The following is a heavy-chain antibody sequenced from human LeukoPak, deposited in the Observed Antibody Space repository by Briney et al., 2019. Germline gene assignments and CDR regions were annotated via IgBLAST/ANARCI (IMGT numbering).Heavy chain of an antibody. CDR3: ARDEVKLGIDY. D-gene: IGHD7-27*01. J-gene: IGHJ4*02. V-gene: IGHV3-23*01. Sequence: GGSLRLPCAASGFTFGSSAMSWVRQAPGKGLEWVSSISGSGSGGSTYYADSVKGRFTISRDNAKNTLYLQMNSLRADDTAVYYCARDEVKLGIDYWGQGTLVTVSS. CDR2: ISGSGSGGST. CDR1: GFTFGSSA.